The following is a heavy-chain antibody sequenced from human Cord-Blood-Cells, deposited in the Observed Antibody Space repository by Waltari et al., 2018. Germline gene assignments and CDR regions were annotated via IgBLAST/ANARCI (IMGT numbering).Heavy chain of an antibody. CDR3: AKLSIAARDAFDI. D-gene: IGHD6-6*01. CDR1: GFTFSSYG. J-gene: IGHJ3*02. Sequence: QVQLVESGGGVFQPGRSLRLSCAASGFTFSSYGMHWVGQAPGKGLEWVAVIAYDGSNKYYADSVKGRFTISRDNSKNTLYLQMNSLRAEDTAVYYCAKLSIAARDAFDIWGQGTMVTVSS. CDR2: IAYDGSNK. V-gene: IGHV3-30*18.